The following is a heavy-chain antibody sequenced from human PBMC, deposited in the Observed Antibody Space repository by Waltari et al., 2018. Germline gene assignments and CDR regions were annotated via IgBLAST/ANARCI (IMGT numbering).Heavy chain of an antibody. CDR2: IGTAGDK. CDR3: ARGRAVAGFDY. D-gene: IGHD6-19*01. CDR1: GFTFSSYD. J-gene: IGHJ4*02. Sequence: EVQLVESGGGLVQPGGSLRLSCAASGFTFSSYDMHWVRQATGKGLWWVSAIGTAGDKYYPGSVKGRFTISRENAKNSLYLQMNSLRAGDTAVYYCARGRAVAGFDYWGQGTLVTVSS. V-gene: IGHV3-13*01.